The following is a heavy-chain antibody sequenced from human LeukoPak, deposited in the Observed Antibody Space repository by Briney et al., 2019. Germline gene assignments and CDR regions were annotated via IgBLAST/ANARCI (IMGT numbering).Heavy chain of an antibody. J-gene: IGHJ5*02. CDR2: IYPGDSDT. V-gene: IGHV5-51*01. Sequence: GESLKISCKGSGYSFTSYWIGWVRQMPGKGLEWMGIIYPGDSDTRYSPSFQGQVTISADKSISTAYLQWSSLKASDTAMYYCARTPVTRRTRFDPWGQGTLVTVSS. CDR1: GYSFTSYW. D-gene: IGHD4-17*01. CDR3: ARTPVTRRTRFDP.